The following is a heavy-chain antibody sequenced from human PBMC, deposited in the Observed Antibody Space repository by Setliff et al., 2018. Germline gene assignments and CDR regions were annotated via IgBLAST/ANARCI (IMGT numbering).Heavy chain of an antibody. CDR3: ARDRTAYSYGLDG. D-gene: IGHD5-18*01. V-gene: IGHV4-34*01. CDR2: INHSGSP. CDR1: GASFSGTY. Sequence: PSETLSLTCAVYGASFSGTYCSWIRQSPGKGLEWIGEINHTGSPNWIGEINHSGSPNYNPSLKSRVNMSIDTSTIQFALNLKSVTAADTAVYYCARDRTAYSYGLDGWGQGPTGTVSS. J-gene: IGHJ6*02.